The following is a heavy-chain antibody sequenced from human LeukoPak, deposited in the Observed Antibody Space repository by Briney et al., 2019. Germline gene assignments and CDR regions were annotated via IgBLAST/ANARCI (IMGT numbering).Heavy chain of an antibody. CDR1: GFTFSSYA. V-gene: IGHV3-23*01. D-gene: IGHD4-17*01. Sequence: TGGSLRLSCAASGFTFSSYAMSWVRQAPGKGLEWVSAISGSGGSTYYADSVKGRFTISRDNSKNTLYLQMNSLRAEDTAVYYCAKYESYGDYPAEYFQHWGQGTLVTVSS. CDR3: AKYESYGDYPAEYFQH. CDR2: ISGSGGST. J-gene: IGHJ1*01.